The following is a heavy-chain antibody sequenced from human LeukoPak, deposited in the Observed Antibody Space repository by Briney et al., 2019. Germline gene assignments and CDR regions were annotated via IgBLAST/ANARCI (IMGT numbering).Heavy chain of an antibody. V-gene: IGHV3-23*01. CDR1: GFTFSSYW. J-gene: IGHJ4*02. D-gene: IGHD6-6*01. CDR2: ISGSGGST. Sequence: PGGSLRLSCAASGFTFSSYWMSWVRQAPGKGLEWVSAISGSGGSTYYADSVKGRFTISRDNSKNTLYLQMNSLRAEDTAVYYCAKDRNSVGSSYNYWGQGTLVTVSS. CDR3: AKDRNSVGSSYNY.